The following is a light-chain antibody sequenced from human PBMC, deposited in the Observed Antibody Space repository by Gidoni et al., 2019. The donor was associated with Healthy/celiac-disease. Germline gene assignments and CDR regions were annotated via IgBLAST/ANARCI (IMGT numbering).Light chain of an antibody. Sequence: DIVLTQSPGTLSLSPGERATRACRASQRVSSSYLAWYQQKPGQAPRLLIYGASSRATGIPDRFSGSGSGTDFTLTISRLEPEDFAVYYCQQYGSSPLFGPGTKVDIK. CDR2: GAS. CDR3: QQYGSSPL. J-gene: IGKJ3*01. V-gene: IGKV3-20*01. CDR1: QRVSSSY.